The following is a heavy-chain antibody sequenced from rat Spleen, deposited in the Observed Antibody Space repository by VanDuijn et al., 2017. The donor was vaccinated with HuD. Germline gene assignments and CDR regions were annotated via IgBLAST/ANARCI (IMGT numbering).Heavy chain of an antibody. CDR1: GFTFSDYA. CDR2: IIYDGSST. CDR3: ARHNSGYGVMDA. Sequence: EVQLVESGGGLVQPGRSLKLSCAASGFTFSDYAMAWVRQAPSKGLEWVATIIYDGSSTYYRDSVKGRFTISRDNAKSTLYLQMVSLRSEDTATYYCARHNSGYGVMDAWGQGASVTVSS. J-gene: IGHJ4*01. V-gene: IGHV5-17*01. D-gene: IGHD4-3*01.